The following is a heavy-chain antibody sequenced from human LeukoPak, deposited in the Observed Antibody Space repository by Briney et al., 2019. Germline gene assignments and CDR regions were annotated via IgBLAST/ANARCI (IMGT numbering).Heavy chain of an antibody. CDR3: ASGGYCGGDCSPGPINNAAFDI. J-gene: IGHJ3*02. D-gene: IGHD2-21*02. V-gene: IGHV3-30-3*01. Sequence: PGGSLRLSCAASGFTFNNYAMHWVRQAPGKGLEWVAVISYDGSNKYYADSVKGRFTISRDNSKNTLYLQMNSLRAEDTAVYYCASGGYCGGDCSPGPINNAAFDIGGQGTMAPVSS. CDR2: ISYDGSNK. CDR1: GFTFNNYA.